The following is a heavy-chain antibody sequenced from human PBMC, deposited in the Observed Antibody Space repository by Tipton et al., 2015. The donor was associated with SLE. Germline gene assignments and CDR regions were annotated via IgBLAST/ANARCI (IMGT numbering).Heavy chain of an antibody. CDR2: IYTSGST. V-gene: IGHV4-61*09. CDR1: GGSISSGSYY. Sequence: TLSLTCTVSGGSISSGSYYWSWIRQPAGKGLEWIGYIYTSGSTNYNPSLKSRVTISVDTSKNQFSLKLSSVTAADMAVYYCARGGGSSSWYYYYYGMDVWGQGTTVTVSS. CDR3: ARGGGSSSWYYYYYGMDV. D-gene: IGHD6-13*01. J-gene: IGHJ6*02.